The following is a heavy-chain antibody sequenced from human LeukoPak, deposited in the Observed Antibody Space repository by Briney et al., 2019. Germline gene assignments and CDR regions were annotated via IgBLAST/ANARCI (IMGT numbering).Heavy chain of an antibody. Sequence: ASVKVSCKASGGTFSSYAISWVRQAPGQGLEWMGGIIPIFGTANYAQKFQGRVTITADKSTSTAYMELSSLRSEDTAVYYCARAAIVATLTIHNYYYYGIDVWGKGTTVTVSS. D-gene: IGHD5-12*01. J-gene: IGHJ6*04. CDR2: IIPIFGTA. CDR1: GGTFSSYA. V-gene: IGHV1-69*06. CDR3: ARAAIVATLTIHNYYYYGIDV.